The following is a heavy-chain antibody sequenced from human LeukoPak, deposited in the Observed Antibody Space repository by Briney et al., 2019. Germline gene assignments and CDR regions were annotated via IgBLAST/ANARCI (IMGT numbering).Heavy chain of an antibody. CDR1: GFTFGIYS. J-gene: IGHJ4*02. CDR3: ARAGPADY. V-gene: IGHV3-21*01. CDR2: ISSSSNYI. Sequence: PGGSLRLSCAASGFTFGIYSMNWVRQAPGKGLEWVSSISSSSNYIYYADSVKGRFTISRDNAKNSLYLQMNSLRAEDTAVYYCARAGPADYWGQGTLVTVSS.